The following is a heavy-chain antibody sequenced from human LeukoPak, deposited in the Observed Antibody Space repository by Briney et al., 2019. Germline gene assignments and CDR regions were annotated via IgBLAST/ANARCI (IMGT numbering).Heavy chain of an antibody. J-gene: IGHJ5*02. CDR2: IRYDGSNK. V-gene: IGHV3-30*02. CDR3: ANPPLRGVITWFDP. D-gene: IGHD3-10*01. CDR1: GFTFSSYG. Sequence: GGSLRLSCAASGFTFSSYGMHWVRQAPGKGLEWVAFIRYDGSNKYYADSVKGRFTISRDNSKNTLYLQMNSLRAEDTAVYYRANPPLRGVITWFDPWGQGTLVTVSS.